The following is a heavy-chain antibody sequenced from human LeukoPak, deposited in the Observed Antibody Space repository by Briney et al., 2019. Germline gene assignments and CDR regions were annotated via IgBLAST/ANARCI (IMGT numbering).Heavy chain of an antibody. J-gene: IGHJ4*02. V-gene: IGHV3-7*03. CDR2: INQDGGER. D-gene: IGHD5-12*01. Sequence: PGGCLRLSCADSGLTFSDYRMSWVRQAPGKGLEWVASINQDGGERQYVDSVKGRFTISRDDAENSLYLQMNSLRVEDSAVYYCARDQGSGYDSWGQGTLVTVSS. CDR3: ARDQGSGYDS. CDR1: GLTFSDYR.